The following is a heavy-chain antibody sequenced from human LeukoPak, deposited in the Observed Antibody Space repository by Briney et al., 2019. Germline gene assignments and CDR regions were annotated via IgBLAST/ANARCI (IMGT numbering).Heavy chain of an antibody. D-gene: IGHD7-27*01. CDR2: VSYDGSSI. Sequence: GGSLRPSCAASGFTFSTYGMHWVRQAPGKGLEWVAVVSYDGSSIYYADSVKGRFTISRDNSKNTLYLQMNSLRSEDTAVYFCTKAQLPRHEPGNFYFDYWGQGTLVTVSS. V-gene: IGHV3-30*18. J-gene: IGHJ4*02. CDR3: TKAQLPRHEPGNFYFDY. CDR1: GFTFSTYG.